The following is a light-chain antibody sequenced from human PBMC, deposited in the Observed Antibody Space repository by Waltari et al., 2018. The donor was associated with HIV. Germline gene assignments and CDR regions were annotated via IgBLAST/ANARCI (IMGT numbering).Light chain of an antibody. J-gene: IGLJ3*02. Sequence: QSALTQPPPVSGSLGQSVTISCTVTSSDIWADNRVSWYQQSPGTAPKLRIYEVTHRPSGVPVRFSGSKSGNTASLTISGLQADDEADYYCSSYTTSSTWVFGGGTKLTVL. V-gene: IGLV2-18*02. CDR1: SSDIWADNR. CDR3: SSYTTSSTWV. CDR2: EVT.